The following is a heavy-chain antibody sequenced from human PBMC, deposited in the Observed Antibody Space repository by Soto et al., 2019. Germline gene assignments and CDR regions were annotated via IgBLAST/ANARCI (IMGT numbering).Heavy chain of an antibody. V-gene: IGHV4-39*01. CDR1: SAPVSSSTYT. CDR3: ARLHGYCISSSCHGHYAMDV. CDR2: IYYSGST. D-gene: IGHD2-2*01. Sequence: SETLSLTCTVSSAPVSSSTYTWGWIRQPPWKGLEWIGSIYYSGSTYYNPSLNSRVTVSVDTSKNQFSLKVTSVTAADTAVYYCARLHGYCISSSCHGHYAMDVWGQGTSVTVSS. J-gene: IGHJ6*02.